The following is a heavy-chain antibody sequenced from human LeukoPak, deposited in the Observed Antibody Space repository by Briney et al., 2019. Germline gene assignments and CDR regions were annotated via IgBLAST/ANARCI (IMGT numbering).Heavy chain of an antibody. CDR1: GCTFTDYY. Sequence: VKISCKVSGCTFTDYYMHWGQQPPGKGLEWMGLVDPEDGETIYAEKFQGRITITADTSTDTAYMELSSLRSEDPAVYYCATEPMVRGVIIVNYWGQGTLGTVSS. D-gene: IGHD3-10*01. V-gene: IGHV1-69-2*01. CDR3: ATEPMVRGVIIVNY. J-gene: IGHJ4*02. CDR2: VDPEDGET.